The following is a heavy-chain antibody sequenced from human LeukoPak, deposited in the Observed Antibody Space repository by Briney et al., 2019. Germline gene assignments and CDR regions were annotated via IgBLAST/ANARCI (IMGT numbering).Heavy chain of an antibody. CDR3: ARRLLTSSRNGGGSFDF. Sequence: GESLKISCQGSGYIFTNYWIAWVRQLPGKGLEWMGIINPVDSDARYSPSFQGQVTLSADKSVTTAYLQWSSLEASDTAMYYCARRLLTSSRNGGGSFDFRGQGTLVTVSP. D-gene: IGHD6-13*01. CDR2: INPVDSDA. V-gene: IGHV5-51*01. CDR1: GYIFTNYW. J-gene: IGHJ4*02.